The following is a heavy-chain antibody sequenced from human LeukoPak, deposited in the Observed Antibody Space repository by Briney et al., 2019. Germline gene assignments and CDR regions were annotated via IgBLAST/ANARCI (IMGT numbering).Heavy chain of an antibody. CDR2: IDQSGTT. J-gene: IGHJ4*02. CDR1: GGSFSGYY. Sequence: SETLSLTCVVYGGSFSGYYWSWIRQPPGKGLEWIGEIDQSGTTNYNPSLKSRVTISVDTSKNQFSLKLSSVTAADTAVYYCARGGGITMIVVVSAPFDYWGQGTLVTVSS. CDR3: ARGGGITMIVVVSAPFDY. D-gene: IGHD3-22*01. V-gene: IGHV4-34*01.